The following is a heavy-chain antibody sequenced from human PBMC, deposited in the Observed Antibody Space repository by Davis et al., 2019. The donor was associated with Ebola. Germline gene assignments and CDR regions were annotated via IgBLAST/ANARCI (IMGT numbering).Heavy chain of an antibody. D-gene: IGHD1-26*01. CDR2: ISDDGGST. J-gene: IGHJ6*04. CDR1: GFTFSSYA. V-gene: IGHV3-23*01. CDR3: AKDQAGEWELLYYYYYGMDV. Sequence: GESLKISCAASGFTFSSYAMSWVRQAPGKGLEWVSTISDDGGSTYYADSVKGRFTISRDNSKNTLYLQMNSLRAEDTAVYYCAKDQAGEWELLYYYYYGMDVWGKGTTVTVSS.